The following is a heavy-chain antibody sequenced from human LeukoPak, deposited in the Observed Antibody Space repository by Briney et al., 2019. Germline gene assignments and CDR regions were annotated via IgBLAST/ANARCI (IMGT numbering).Heavy chain of an antibody. CDR1: GYTFTSYA. D-gene: IGHD3-22*01. CDR3: ARAQARALTGTARNYYDSSGYYPY. V-gene: IGHV1-3*01. Sequence: GASVKVSCKASGYTFTSYAMHWARQAPGQRLEWMGWINAGNGNTKYSQKFQGRVTITRDTSASTAYMELSSLRSEDTAVYYCARAQARALTGTARNYYDSSGYYPYWGQGTLVTVSS. CDR2: INAGNGNT. J-gene: IGHJ4*02.